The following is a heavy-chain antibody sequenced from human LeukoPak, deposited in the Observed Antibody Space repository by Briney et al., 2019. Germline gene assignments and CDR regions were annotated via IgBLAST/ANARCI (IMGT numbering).Heavy chain of an antibody. V-gene: IGHV3-23*01. D-gene: IGHD3-22*01. Sequence: GGSLGLSCVASGFTFSGYTMSWVRQAPGKGPEWISAVSARGDKTYYADSVKGRFTVSRDNSKDTLFLQMITLRAEDTALYYCARDIHDSSGYYYDYWGQGTLVTVSP. CDR2: VSARGDKT. CDR1: GFTFSGYT. CDR3: ARDIHDSSGYYYDY. J-gene: IGHJ4*02.